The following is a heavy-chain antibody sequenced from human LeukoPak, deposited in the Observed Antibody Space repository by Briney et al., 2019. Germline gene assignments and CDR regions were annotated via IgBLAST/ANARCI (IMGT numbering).Heavy chain of an antibody. CDR1: GGSFSGYY. CDR3: ARVPFFDSGTYYFDS. V-gene: IGHV4-34*09. D-gene: IGHD1/OR15-1a*01. CDR2: INHSGST. J-gene: IGHJ4*02. Sequence: SETLSLTCAVYGGSFSGYYWSWIRQPPGKGLEWIGEINHSGSTNYNPSLKSRVTISVDTSKNQFSLKLNSVTAADTAVYYCARVPFFDSGTYYFDSWGPGTLVTVSS.